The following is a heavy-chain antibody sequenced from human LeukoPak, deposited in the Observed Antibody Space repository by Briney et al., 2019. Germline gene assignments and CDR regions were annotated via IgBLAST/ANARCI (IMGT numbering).Heavy chain of an antibody. CDR2: INPNSGGT. CDR1: GYTFTGYY. D-gene: IGHD5-18*01. J-gene: IGHJ5*02. Sequence: ASVKVSCKASGYTFTGYYMHWVRQAPGQGLEWMGWINPNSGGTNYAQKFQGRVTMTRDTSISTAYMELSRLRSDDTAVYYCARDFRAAMVSDWFDPWGQGTQVTVSS. V-gene: IGHV1-2*02. CDR3: ARDFRAAMVSDWFDP.